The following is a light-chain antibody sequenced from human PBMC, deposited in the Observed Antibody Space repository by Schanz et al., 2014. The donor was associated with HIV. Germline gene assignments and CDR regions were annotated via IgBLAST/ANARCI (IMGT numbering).Light chain of an antibody. CDR3: TSYAVNNILL. Sequence: QSALTQPASVSGSPGQSITISCTGDSSDVGGYDYVSWYQQHPGKAPKLIIYDVTDRPSGVSFRFSGSKSGNTASLTISGLQAEDEADYYCTSYAVNNILLFGGGTKVTVL. CDR1: SSDVGGYDY. V-gene: IGLV2-14*03. J-gene: IGLJ2*01. CDR2: DVT.